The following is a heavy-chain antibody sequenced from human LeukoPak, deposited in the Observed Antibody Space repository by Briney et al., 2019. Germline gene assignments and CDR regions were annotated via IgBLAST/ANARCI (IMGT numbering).Heavy chain of an antibody. J-gene: IGHJ6*03. Sequence: SETLSLTCTVSGGSISSYYWSWIRQPPGKGLEWIGYIYYSGSTNYNPSLKSRVTISVDTSKNQFSLKLSSVTAADTAVYYCARGNDYYYYMDVWGKGTTVTVS. CDR2: IYYSGST. CDR1: GGSISSYY. V-gene: IGHV4-59*01. D-gene: IGHD1-1*01. CDR3: ARGNDYYYYMDV.